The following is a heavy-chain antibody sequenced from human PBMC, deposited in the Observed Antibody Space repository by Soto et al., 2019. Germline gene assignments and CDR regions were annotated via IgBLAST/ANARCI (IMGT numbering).Heavy chain of an antibody. CDR2: ISYDGSNK. CDR1: GFTFSSYG. D-gene: IGHD5-12*01. J-gene: IGHJ3*02. CDR3: GKGKDYSGYDGAFDI. V-gene: IGHV3-30*18. Sequence: QVQLVESGGGVVQPGRSLRLSCAASGFTFSSYGMHWVRQAPGKGLEWVAVISYDGSNKYYADSVKGRFTISRDNSKNTLYLQMNSLRAEDTAVYYCGKGKDYSGYDGAFDIWGQGTMVTVSS.